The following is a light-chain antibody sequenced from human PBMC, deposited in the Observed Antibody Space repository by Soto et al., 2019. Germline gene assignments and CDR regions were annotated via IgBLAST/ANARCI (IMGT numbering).Light chain of an antibody. J-gene: IGLJ1*01. CDR2: DVS. CDR3: ISYTSSSTLDYV. Sequence: QSVLTQPASVSGSPGQSITISCTGTSSDVGGYNFVSWYQQHPGKAPKLMIYDVSNRPSGVSNRFSGSKSGNTASLTISGLQAEDEADYFCISYTSSSTLDYVFGTATKLTVL. V-gene: IGLV2-14*03. CDR1: SSDVGGYNF.